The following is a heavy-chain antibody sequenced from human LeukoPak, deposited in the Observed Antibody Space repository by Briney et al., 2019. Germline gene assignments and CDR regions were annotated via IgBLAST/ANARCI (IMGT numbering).Heavy chain of an antibody. Sequence: GGSLRLSCAASGFTFDDYAMHWVRQAPGKGLEWVSGISWNSGNIGYADSVKGRFTISRDNAKNSLYLQMNSLRAEDTALYYCAKDQGLYDSSGYYYYWGQGTLVTVSS. V-gene: IGHV3-9*01. CDR3: AKDQGLYDSSGYYYY. J-gene: IGHJ4*02. D-gene: IGHD3-22*01. CDR2: ISWNSGNI. CDR1: GFTFDDYA.